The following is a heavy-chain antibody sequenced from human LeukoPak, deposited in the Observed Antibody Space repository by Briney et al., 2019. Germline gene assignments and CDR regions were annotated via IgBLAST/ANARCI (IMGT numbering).Heavy chain of an antibody. Sequence: GGSLRLSCAASGFTFSDYYMSWIRQAPGKGLERVSYISSSGSTIYYADSVKGRFTISRDNAKNSLYLQMNSLRAEDTAVYYCARAPEYSSSWYFRGNYYYYYMDVWGKGTTVTISS. CDR3: ARAPEYSSSWYFRGNYYYYYMDV. J-gene: IGHJ6*03. CDR1: GFTFSDYY. D-gene: IGHD6-13*01. CDR2: ISSSGSTI. V-gene: IGHV3-11*01.